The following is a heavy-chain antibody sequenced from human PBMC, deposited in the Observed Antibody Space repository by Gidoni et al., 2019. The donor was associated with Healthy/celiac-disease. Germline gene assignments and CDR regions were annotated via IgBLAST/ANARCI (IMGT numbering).Heavy chain of an antibody. D-gene: IGHD3-3*01. V-gene: IGHV3-43*01. J-gene: IGHJ4*02. Sequence: EVQLVESGGVVVQPGGSLRLSCAASGFTFDDYTMHWVRQAPGKGLEWVSLISWDGGSTYYADSVKGRFTISRDNSKNSLNLQMNSLRTEDTALYYCAKDGSYYDFWSGYFDYWGQGTLVTVSS. CDR2: ISWDGGST. CDR3: AKDGSYYDFWSGYFDY. CDR1: GFTFDDYT.